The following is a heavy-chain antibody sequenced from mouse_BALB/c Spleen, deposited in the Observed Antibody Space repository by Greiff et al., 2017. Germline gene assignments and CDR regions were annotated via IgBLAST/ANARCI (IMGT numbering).Heavy chain of an antibody. CDR1: GFTFSSYT. V-gene: IGHV5-6-4*01. J-gene: IGHJ4*01. Sequence: DVHLVESGGGLVKPGGSLKLSCAASGFTFSSYTMSWVRQTPEKRLEWVATISSGGSYTYYPDSVKGRFTISRDNAKNTLYLQMSSLKSEDTAMYYCTRDSPSYGNFYAMDYWGQGTSVTVSS. CDR3: TRDSPSYGNFYAMDY. D-gene: IGHD2-10*01. CDR2: ISSGGSYT.